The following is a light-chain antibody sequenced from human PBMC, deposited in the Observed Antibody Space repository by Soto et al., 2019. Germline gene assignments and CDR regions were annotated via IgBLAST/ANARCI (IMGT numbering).Light chain of an antibody. CDR3: QQYYSYPLT. V-gene: IGKV1-8*01. Sequence: AIRMTQSPSSLSAYPGDRVTITCRASQGISSYLAWYQQKPGKAPKLLIYAASTLQSGVPSRFSGSGSGTDFTLTISCLQSEDFATYYCQQYYSYPLTFGGGTNVDIK. CDR1: QGISSY. J-gene: IGKJ4*01. CDR2: AAS.